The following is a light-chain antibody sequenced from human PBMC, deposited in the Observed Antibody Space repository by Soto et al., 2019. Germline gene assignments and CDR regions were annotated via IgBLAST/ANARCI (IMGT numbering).Light chain of an antibody. V-gene: IGKV1-27*01. CDR3: QKYSSVPV. J-gene: IGKJ3*01. CDR1: QGIRNF. Sequence: DIQMTQSPTSLSASVGDRVTITCRASQGIRNFVAWYQQKPGKAPKLLIYAASTSQSGVTTRFSGSGSGTDFTITINGLQPEDVAVYSCQKYSSVPVFGPGTKVEIK. CDR2: AAS.